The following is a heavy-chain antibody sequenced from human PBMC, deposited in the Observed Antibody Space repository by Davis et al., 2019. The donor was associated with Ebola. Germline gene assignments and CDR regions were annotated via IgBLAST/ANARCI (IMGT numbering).Heavy chain of an antibody. CDR3: GGSGSYHEDY. J-gene: IGHJ4*02. V-gene: IGHV4-39*01. CDR2: IYYSGST. Sequence: SETLSLTCTVSGGSISSSSYYWGWIRQPPGKGLEWIGSIYYSGSTYYNPSLKSRVTISVDTSKNQFSLKLSSVTAADTAVYYCGGSGSYHEDYWGQGTLVTVSS. CDR1: GGSISSSSYY. D-gene: IGHD1-26*01.